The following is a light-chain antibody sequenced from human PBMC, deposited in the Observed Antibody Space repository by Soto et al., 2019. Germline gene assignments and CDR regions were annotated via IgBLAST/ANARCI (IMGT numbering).Light chain of an antibody. CDR1: QGISNY. J-gene: IGKJ5*01. CDR2: SAS. Sequence: DIQMSISASSVSASVGDRVPITHRASQGISNYLAWYQQKPGKVPQLLIYSASTLQSGVPSRFSGSGSGTDYTLTISSLQPEDFATYYCQQSYRTPTFGQGTRLEIK. V-gene: IGKV1-27*01. CDR3: QQSYRTPT.